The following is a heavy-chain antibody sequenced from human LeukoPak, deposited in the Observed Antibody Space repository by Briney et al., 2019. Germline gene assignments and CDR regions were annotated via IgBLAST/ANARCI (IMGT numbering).Heavy chain of an antibody. CDR1: GGSISSSSYY. Sequence: SETLSLTCTVSGGSISSSSYYWGWIRQPPGKGLERIGSIYYSGSTYYNPSLKSRVTISVDTSKNQFSLKLSSVTAADTAVYYCARRREDTPFDPWGQGTLVTVSS. V-gene: IGHV4-39*01. J-gene: IGHJ5*02. CDR2: IYYSGST. D-gene: IGHD2-15*01. CDR3: ARRREDTPFDP.